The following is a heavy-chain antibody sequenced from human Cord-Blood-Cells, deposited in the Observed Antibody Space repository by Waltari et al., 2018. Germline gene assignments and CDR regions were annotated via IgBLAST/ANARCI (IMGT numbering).Heavy chain of an antibody. CDR3: ARDKSGYSSSWYIGNFDY. V-gene: IGHV1-3*01. D-gene: IGHD6-13*01. CDR2: INAGNGNT. J-gene: IGHJ4*02. CDR1: GYTFTSYA. Sequence: QVQLVQSGAAVKKPGASVKVSCKASGYTFTSYAMHWVRQAPGQRLEWMGWINAGNGNTKYSQKFQGRVTITRDTSASTAYMELSSLRSEDTAVYYCARDKSGYSSSWYIGNFDYWGQGTLVTVSS.